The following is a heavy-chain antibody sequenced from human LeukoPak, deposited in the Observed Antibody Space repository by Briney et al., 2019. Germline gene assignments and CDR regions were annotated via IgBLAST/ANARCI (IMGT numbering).Heavy chain of an antibody. CDR3: ARDNRPQRITIFGVPSGYFDY. J-gene: IGHJ4*02. Sequence: ASVKVSCKASGYTFTSYGISWVRQAPGQGLEWMGWISAYNGNTNYAQKLQGRVTMTTDTSTSTAYMELRSLRPDDTAVYYCARDNRPQRITIFGVPSGYFDYWGQGTLVTVSS. CDR2: ISAYNGNT. V-gene: IGHV1-18*01. D-gene: IGHD3-3*01. CDR1: GYTFTSYG.